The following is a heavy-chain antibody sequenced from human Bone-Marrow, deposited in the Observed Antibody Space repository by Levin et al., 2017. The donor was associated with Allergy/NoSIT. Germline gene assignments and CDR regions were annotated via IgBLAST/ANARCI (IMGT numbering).Heavy chain of an antibody. CDR2: ISSSSSTI. Sequence: LSLTCAASGFPFSSYSMNWVRQAPGKGLEWVSYISSSSSTIYYADSVKGRFTISRDNAKNSLYLQMNSLRAEDTAVYYCARDRSSYDAFDIWGQGTMVTVSS. V-gene: IGHV3-48*04. D-gene: IGHD6-13*01. CDR1: GFPFSSYS. J-gene: IGHJ3*02. CDR3: ARDRSSYDAFDI.